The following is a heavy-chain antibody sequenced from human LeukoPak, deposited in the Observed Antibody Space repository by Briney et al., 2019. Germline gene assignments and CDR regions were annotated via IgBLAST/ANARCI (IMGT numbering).Heavy chain of an antibody. V-gene: IGHV3-23*01. CDR2: ISGSGVNT. D-gene: IGHD3-22*01. Sequence: GGSLRLSCGTSGFTFSSHGMNWVRQAPGRGLDWVAAISGSGVNTYYADSVKGRFTISRDNSKNTLYLQMNSLSAEDTAVYYCAASPYYDSSGYPKSLDYWGQGTLVTVSS. CDR3: AASPYYDSSGYPKSLDY. J-gene: IGHJ4*02. CDR1: GFTFSSHG.